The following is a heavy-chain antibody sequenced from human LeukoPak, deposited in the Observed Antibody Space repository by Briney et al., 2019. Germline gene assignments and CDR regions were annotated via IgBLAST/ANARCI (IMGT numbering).Heavy chain of an antibody. V-gene: IGHV4-39*07. Sequence: SETLSLTCTVSGGSISSSSYYWGWIRQPPGKGLEWIGSIYYSGSTYYNPSLKSRVTISVDTSKNQFSLKLSSVTAADTAVYYCARDLEAGHYYMDVWGKGTTVTVSS. CDR3: ARDLEAGHYYMDV. J-gene: IGHJ6*03. CDR2: IYYSGST. CDR1: GGSISSSSYY.